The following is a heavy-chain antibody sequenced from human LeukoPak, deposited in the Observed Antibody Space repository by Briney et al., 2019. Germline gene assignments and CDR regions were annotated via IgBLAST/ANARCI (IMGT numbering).Heavy chain of an antibody. CDR3: ARDPTYQPLPLD. Sequence: GASVKVSCKASGYTFTGYYMHWVRQAPGQGLEWMGWINPNSGGTNYAQKFQGRVTMTRDTSINTAYMELSRLRSDDTAVYYCARDPTYQPLPLDWGQGTLVTVSS. J-gene: IGHJ4*02. D-gene: IGHD2-21*02. V-gene: IGHV1-2*02. CDR2: INPNSGGT. CDR1: GYTFTGYY.